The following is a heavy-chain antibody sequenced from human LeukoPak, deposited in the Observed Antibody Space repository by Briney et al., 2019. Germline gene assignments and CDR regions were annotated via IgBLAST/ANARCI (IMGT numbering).Heavy chain of an antibody. D-gene: IGHD3-22*01. CDR1: GFTFSSYA. V-gene: IGHV3-23*01. J-gene: IGHJ4*02. CDR2: ISGSGGST. Sequence: GGSLRLSCAASGFTFSSYAMSWVRQAPGKGLEWVSAISGSGGSTYYADSVKGRFTISRDNSRNTLYLRMNSLRAEDTAVYYCAKDRRYYDSSGYYSYYFDYWGQGTLVTVSS. CDR3: AKDRRYYDSSGYYSYYFDY.